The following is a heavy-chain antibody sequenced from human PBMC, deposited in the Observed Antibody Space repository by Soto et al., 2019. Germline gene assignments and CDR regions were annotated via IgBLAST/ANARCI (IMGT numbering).Heavy chain of an antibody. Sequence: SGPTLVNPTETPTLTCTVSGFSLTTGKMGVSWIRQPPGKALEWLAHIFSDNERSYSTSLQGRLTISKDTSGSQVVLSMTNVDPVDTATYYCARMNVDSYQFYYAMDVWGQGTTVTVSS. CDR2: IFSDNER. V-gene: IGHV2-26*01. D-gene: IGHD4-17*01. J-gene: IGHJ6*02. CDR1: GFSLTTGKMG. CDR3: ARMNVDSYQFYYAMDV.